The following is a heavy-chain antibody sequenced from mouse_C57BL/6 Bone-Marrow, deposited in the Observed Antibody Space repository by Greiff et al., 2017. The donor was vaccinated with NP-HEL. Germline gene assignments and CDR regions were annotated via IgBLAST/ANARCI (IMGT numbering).Heavy chain of an antibody. Sequence: VQLQQPGAELVKPGASVKLSCKASGYTFTSYWMQWVNQRPGQGLEWIGEIDPSDSYTNYNQKFKGKATLTVDTSSSTAYMQLSSLTSEDSAVYYCASWGDYWGQGTSVTVSS. V-gene: IGHV1-50*01. CDR3: ASWGDY. D-gene: IGHD4-1*01. CDR2: IDPSDSYT. J-gene: IGHJ4*01. CDR1: GYTFTSYW.